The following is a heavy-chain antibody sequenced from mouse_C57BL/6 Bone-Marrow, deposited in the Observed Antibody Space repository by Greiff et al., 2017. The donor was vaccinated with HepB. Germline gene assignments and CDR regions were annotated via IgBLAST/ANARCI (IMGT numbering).Heavy chain of an antibody. Sequence: EVKLMESGGGLVKPGGSLKLSCAASGFTFSSYAMSWVRQTPEKRLEWVATISDGGSYTYYPDNVKGRFTISRDNAKNNLYLQMSHLKSEDTAMYYCASVDYEPYRDWFAYWGQGTLVTVSA. J-gene: IGHJ3*01. CDR2: ISDGGSYT. CDR3: ASVDYEPYRDWFAY. CDR1: GFTFSSYA. V-gene: IGHV5-4*03. D-gene: IGHD2-4*01.